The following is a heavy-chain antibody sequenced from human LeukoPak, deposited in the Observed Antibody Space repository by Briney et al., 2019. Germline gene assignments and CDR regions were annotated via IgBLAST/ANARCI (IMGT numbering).Heavy chain of an antibody. D-gene: IGHD5-18*01. CDR3: AKIGKTDTFRPFDY. V-gene: IGHV3-33*03. J-gene: IGHJ4*02. CDR1: GFSFSSYG. CDR2: IWYHGNNQ. Sequence: QXGGSLRLSCAASGFSFSSYGMPWVRQAPGKGLEWVALIWYHGNNQYYADSVRGRFTISRDNANDSVYLQMNRLRAEDTAVYYCAKIGKTDTFRPFDYWGQGTLVTVSS.